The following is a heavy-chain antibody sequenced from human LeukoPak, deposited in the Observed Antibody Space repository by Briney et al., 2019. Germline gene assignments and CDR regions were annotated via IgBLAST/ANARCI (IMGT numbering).Heavy chain of an antibody. Sequence: GESLKISCKGSGYSFTSYWIGWVRQMPGKGLEWMGIIYPGASDTRYSPSFQGQVTISADKSISTAYLQWSSLKASDTAMYYCARRYCSGGSCYFFDYWGQGTLVTVSS. CDR2: IYPGASDT. CDR1: GYSFTSYW. CDR3: ARRYCSGGSCYFFDY. V-gene: IGHV5-51*01. D-gene: IGHD2-15*01. J-gene: IGHJ4*02.